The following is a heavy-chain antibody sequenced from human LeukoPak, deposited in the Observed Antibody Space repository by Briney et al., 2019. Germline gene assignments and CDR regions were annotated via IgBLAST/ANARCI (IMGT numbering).Heavy chain of an antibody. D-gene: IGHD2-21*02. V-gene: IGHV3-74*01. CDR2: INSDGSST. CDR1: GFTFSSHW. CDR3: VRDLRQCIGGACYA. Sequence: GGSLRLSCAASGFTFSSHWMYWVRQAPGEGLVWVSRINSDGSSTNYADSVKGRFTISRDNAKNTLYLQMNSLRAEDTAVFYCVRDLRQCIGGACYAWGQGTLVTVSS. J-gene: IGHJ5*02.